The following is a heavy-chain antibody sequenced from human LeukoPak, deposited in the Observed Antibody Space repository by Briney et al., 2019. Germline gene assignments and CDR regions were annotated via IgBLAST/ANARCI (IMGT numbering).Heavy chain of an antibody. CDR3: AKEGGPARPGLDS. Sequence: PSGTLSLTCTVSGGSISSHSRGSINSHYWSWIRQPPGRGLEWIGYIYFSGITNYNPSLKSRVTISIDTSKNQFSLRLNSVTAADTAVYYCAKEGGPARPGLDSWGQGTLVTVSS. D-gene: IGHD6-6*01. CDR2: IYFSGIT. V-gene: IGHV4-61*01. CDR1: GGSISSHSRGSINSHY. J-gene: IGHJ4*02.